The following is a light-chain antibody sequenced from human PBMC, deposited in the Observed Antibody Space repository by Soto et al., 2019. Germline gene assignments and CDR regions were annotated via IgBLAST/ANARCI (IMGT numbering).Light chain of an antibody. V-gene: IGLV4-69*01. CDR2: LNSDGSH. J-gene: IGLJ2*01. CDR1: SGHSDYA. Sequence: QSVLTQSPSASASLGASVKLTCTLSSGHSDYAIAWHQQQPEKGPRYLMKLNSDGSHSKGDGIPDRFSGSSSGAERYLTISCLQSDDEADYYCQTWGTGFHVVFGGGTKLTVL. CDR3: QTWGTGFHVV.